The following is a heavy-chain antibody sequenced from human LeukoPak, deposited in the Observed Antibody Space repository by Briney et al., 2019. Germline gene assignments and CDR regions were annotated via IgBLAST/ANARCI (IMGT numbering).Heavy chain of an antibody. CDR2: IKEDGSEK. Sequence: PGVSVRLSCAASGFTFSSHWMNWVRQAPGKGLEWVANIKEDGSEKYYVDSVKGRFTISRDNAKNSLCLQMNSLRAEDTAIYYCVRSGGYWGQGTLVTVSS. CDR1: GFTFSSHW. D-gene: IGHD1-26*01. J-gene: IGHJ4*02. CDR3: VRSGGY. V-gene: IGHV3-7*05.